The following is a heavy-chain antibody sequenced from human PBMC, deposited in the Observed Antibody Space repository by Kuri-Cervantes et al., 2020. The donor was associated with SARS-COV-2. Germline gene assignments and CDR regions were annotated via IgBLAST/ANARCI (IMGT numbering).Heavy chain of an antibody. CDR2: IYHSGST. J-gene: IGHJ4*02. V-gene: IGHV4-38-2*01. CDR1: GYSISSGYY. D-gene: IGHD5-12*01. Sequence: GSLRLSCAVSGYSISSGYYWGWIRQPPGKGLEWIGSIYHSGSTYYNPSLKSRVTISVDTSKNQFSLKLSSVTAADTAVYYCARLAPESPFDYWGQGTLVTVSS. CDR3: ARLAPESPFDY.